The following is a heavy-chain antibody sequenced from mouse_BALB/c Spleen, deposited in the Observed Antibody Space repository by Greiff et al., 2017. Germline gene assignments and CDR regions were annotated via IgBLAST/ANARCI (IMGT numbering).Heavy chain of an antibody. J-gene: IGHJ4*01. CDR1: GYTFTSYW. D-gene: IGHD6-5*01. CDR2: IDPSDSYT. CDR3: ARSAYPYAMDY. V-gene: IGHV1-69*02. Sequence: QVQLQQSGAELVKPGASVKLSCKASGYTFTSYWMHWVKQRPGQGLEWIGEIDPSDSYTNYNQKFKGKATLTVDKSSSTAYMQLSSLTSEDSAVYYCARSAYPYAMDYWGQGTSVTVSS.